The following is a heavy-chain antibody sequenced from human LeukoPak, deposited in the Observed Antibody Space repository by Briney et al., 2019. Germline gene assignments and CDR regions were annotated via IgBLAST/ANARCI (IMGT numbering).Heavy chain of an antibody. CDR1: GFTFSSYS. CDR3: AREGYYYGSGSSGWFDP. V-gene: IGHV3-21*01. Sequence: PGGSLRLSCAASGFTFSSYSVNSVRQAPGKGLQWVSSISSSSSYIYYADSVKGRFTISRDNAKNSLYLQMNSLRDEDTAVYYCAREGYYYGSGSSGWFDPWGQGTLVTVSS. J-gene: IGHJ5*02. D-gene: IGHD3-10*01. CDR2: ISSSSSYI.